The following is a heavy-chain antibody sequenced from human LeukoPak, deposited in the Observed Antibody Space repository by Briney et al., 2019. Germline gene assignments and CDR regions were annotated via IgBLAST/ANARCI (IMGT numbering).Heavy chain of an antibody. CDR3: ARGGVLLHY. V-gene: IGHV4-61*02. Sequence: PSETLSLTCTVSGGSISSGSYYWSWIRQPAGKGLEWIGRIYTSGSTNYNPSLKSRVTISVDRSKNQFSLKLSSVTAADTAVYYCARGGVLLHYWGQGTLVTVSS. CDR1: GGSISSGSYY. J-gene: IGHJ4*02. CDR2: IYTSGST. D-gene: IGHD3-10*01.